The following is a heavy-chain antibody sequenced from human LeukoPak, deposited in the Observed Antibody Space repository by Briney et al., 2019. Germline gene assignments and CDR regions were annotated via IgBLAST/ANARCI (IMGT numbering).Heavy chain of an antibody. D-gene: IGHD3-10*01. Sequence: PSETLSLTCTVSGVSISSYYWSWIRQPPGKGLEWIGYIYHSGTTYYNPSLQSRVTMSVDTSENQFSLKLSSVTAVDTAVYYCARKENVYYYFDYWGQGTLVTVSS. CDR2: IYHSGTT. J-gene: IGHJ4*02. CDR3: ARKENVYYYFDY. V-gene: IGHV4-59*12. CDR1: GVSISSYY.